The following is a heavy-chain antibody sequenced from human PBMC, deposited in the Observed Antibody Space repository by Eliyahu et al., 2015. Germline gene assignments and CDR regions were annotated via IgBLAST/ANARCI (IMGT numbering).Heavy chain of an antibody. V-gene: IGHV4-34*01. CDR1: GGSFSGYY. D-gene: IGHD3-3*01. CDR3: ARELLDFWSGLHPNNWFDP. J-gene: IGHJ5*02. Sequence: QVQLQQWGAGLLKPSETLSLTCXVYGGSFSGYYWSWIRQPPGKGLEWIGEINHSGSTNYNPSLKSRVTISVDTSKNXFSLKLSSVTAADTAVYYCARELLDFWSGLHPNNWFDPWGQGTLVTVSS. CDR2: INHSGST.